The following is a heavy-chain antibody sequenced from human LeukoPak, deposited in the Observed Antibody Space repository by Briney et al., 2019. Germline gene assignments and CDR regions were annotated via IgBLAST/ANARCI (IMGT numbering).Heavy chain of an antibody. Sequence: ASVKVSCKASGGTFSSYAISWVRQAPGQGLEWMGGIIPIFGTANSAQKFQGRVTITADESTSTAYMELSSLRSEDTAVYYCARESRDGYNQRRYFDYWGQGTLVTVSS. J-gene: IGHJ4*02. CDR2: IIPIFGTA. CDR3: ARESRDGYNQRRYFDY. D-gene: IGHD5-24*01. CDR1: GGTFSSYA. V-gene: IGHV1-69*01.